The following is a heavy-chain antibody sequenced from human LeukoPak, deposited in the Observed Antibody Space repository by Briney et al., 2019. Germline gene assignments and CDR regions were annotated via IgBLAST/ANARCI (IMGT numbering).Heavy chain of an antibody. CDR1: GYTFTSYG. CDR3: ARDLSGTLNYGMDV. CDR2: ISAYNGNT. J-gene: IGHJ6*02. V-gene: IGHV1-18*01. D-gene: IGHD6-13*01. Sequence: ASVKVSCKASGYTFTSYGISWVRQAPGQGLEWMGWISAYNGNTNYAQKLQGRVTMTTDTSTSTAYMELSSLRSEDTAVYYCARDLSGTLNYGMDVWGQGTTVTVFS.